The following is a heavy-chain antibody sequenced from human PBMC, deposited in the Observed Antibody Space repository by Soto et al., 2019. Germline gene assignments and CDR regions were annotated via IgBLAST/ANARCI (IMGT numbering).Heavy chain of an antibody. J-gene: IGHJ4*02. Sequence: QVQLQQWGAGLLKPSETLSLTCAVYGGSFSGYYWTWIRQPPGKGLEWIGEINRSGSTNYNPSLKSLLTLPLDRAKTQSSLKLSLVTAADRVVYYVPKASTKRGSSNGLDHWGQATVAT. D-gene: IGHD5-18*01. CDR2: INRSGST. CDR3: PKASTKRGSSNGLDH. V-gene: IGHV4-34*01. CDR1: GGSFSGYY.